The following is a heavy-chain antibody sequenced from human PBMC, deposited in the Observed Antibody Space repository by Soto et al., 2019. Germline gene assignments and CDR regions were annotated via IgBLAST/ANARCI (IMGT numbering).Heavy chain of an antibody. Sequence: GASVKVSCKASGYTFTSYGISWVRQAPGQGLEWMGWISAYNGNTNYAQKLQGRVTMTTDTSTSTAYMELRSLRSDDTAVYYCARPDNYYDSSGYSYWGQGTLVTVSS. J-gene: IGHJ4*02. CDR1: GYTFTSYG. CDR2: ISAYNGNT. CDR3: ARPDNYYDSSGYSY. V-gene: IGHV1-18*01. D-gene: IGHD3-22*01.